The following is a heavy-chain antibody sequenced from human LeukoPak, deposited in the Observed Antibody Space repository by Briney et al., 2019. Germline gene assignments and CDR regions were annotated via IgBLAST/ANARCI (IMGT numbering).Heavy chain of an antibody. D-gene: IGHD3-22*01. V-gene: IGHV4-59*08. CDR2: IYYSGST. CDR1: GGSISSYY. CDR3: ARHGDDYYDSSGNQSFDY. Sequence: PSETLSLTCTVSGGSISSYYWSWIRQPPGKGLEWIGYIYYSGSTNYNPSLKSRVTISVDTSKNQFSLKLSAVTAADTAVYSCARHGDDYYDSSGNQSFDYWGQGTLVTVSS. J-gene: IGHJ4*02.